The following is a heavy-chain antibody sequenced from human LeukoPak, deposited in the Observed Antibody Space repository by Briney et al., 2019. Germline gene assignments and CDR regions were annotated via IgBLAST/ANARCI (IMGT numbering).Heavy chain of an antibody. Sequence: SETLSLTCAVYGGSSSGYYWSWIRQPPGKGLEWIGEINHSGSTNYNPSLKSRVTISVDTSKNQFSLKLSSVTAADTAVYYCARGIYSYGLFDYWGQGTLVTVSS. D-gene: IGHD5-18*01. CDR2: INHSGST. CDR1: GGSSSGYY. CDR3: ARGIYSYGLFDY. V-gene: IGHV4-34*01. J-gene: IGHJ4*02.